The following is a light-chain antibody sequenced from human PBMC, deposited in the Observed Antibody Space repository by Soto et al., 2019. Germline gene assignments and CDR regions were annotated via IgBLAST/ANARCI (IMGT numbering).Light chain of an antibody. J-gene: IGLJ1*01. V-gene: IGLV2-23*01. CDR3: CSYAGSSTVV. CDR2: EGS. Sequence: QSVLTQPASVSGSPGQSITISCTGISSDVGSYNLVSWYQQHPGKAPKLMIYEGSKRPSGVSNRFSGSKSGNTASLTISGLQAEDEADYYCCSYAGSSTVVFGTGTKVTVL. CDR1: SSDVGSYNL.